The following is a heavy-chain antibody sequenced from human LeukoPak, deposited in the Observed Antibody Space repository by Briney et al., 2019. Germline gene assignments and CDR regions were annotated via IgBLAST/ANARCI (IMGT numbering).Heavy chain of an antibody. CDR1: GFTFSSYA. CDR3: ARDYYDSSGYYYMDV. J-gene: IGHJ6*03. CDR2: ISSSGNTI. V-gene: IGHV3-48*04. Sequence: GGSLRLSCAVSGFTFSSYAMSWVRQAPGKGLEWVSYISSSGNTIYYADSVKGRFTISRDNAKNSLYLQMNSLRAEDTAVYYCARDYYDSSGYYYMDVWGKGTTVTISS. D-gene: IGHD3-22*01.